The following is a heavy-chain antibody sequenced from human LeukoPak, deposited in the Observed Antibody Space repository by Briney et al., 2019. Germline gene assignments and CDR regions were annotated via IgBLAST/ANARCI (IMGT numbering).Heavy chain of an antibody. J-gene: IGHJ4*02. CDR3: AAEGQWSLVHYFNS. CDR2: FDPEDAEI. D-gene: IGHD2-15*01. CDR1: GNTLTDLS. Sequence: ASVKVSCKVSGNTLTDLSIHWVRQAPGKGLDWMGGFDPEDAEIVYAEKFQDRVTMTEDPSTDTAYLELSSLRSEDTAVYFCAAEGQWSLVHYFNSWGQGTLVTVSS. V-gene: IGHV1-24*01.